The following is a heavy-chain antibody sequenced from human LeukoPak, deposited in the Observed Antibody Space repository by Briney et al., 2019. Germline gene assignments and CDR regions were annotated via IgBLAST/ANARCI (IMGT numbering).Heavy chain of an antibody. D-gene: IGHD3-3*01. Sequence: SETLSLTCAVYGGSFSGYYWSWNRQPPGKGLEWIGEINHSGSTNYNPSLKSRVTISVDTSKNQFSLKLSSVTAADTAVYYCARVRDTIFGVPRYFQHWGQGTLVTVSS. CDR1: GGSFSGYY. V-gene: IGHV4-34*01. CDR3: ARVRDTIFGVPRYFQH. CDR2: INHSGST. J-gene: IGHJ1*01.